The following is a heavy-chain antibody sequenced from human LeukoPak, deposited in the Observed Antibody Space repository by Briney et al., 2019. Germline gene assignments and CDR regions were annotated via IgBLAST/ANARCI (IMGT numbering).Heavy chain of an antibody. D-gene: IGHD5-12*01. CDR2: IKQDGREK. Sequence: PGGSLRLSCAASGFTFSNYWMSWVRQAPGKGLEWVANIKQDGREKSYVDSVKGRFTISRDNAKNSLYLQMNSLRADDTAMYYCAKSLGGSGYSAYHPWDIWGQGTMVTVSS. J-gene: IGHJ3*02. CDR1: GFTFSNYW. V-gene: IGHV3-7*01. CDR3: AKSLGGSGYSAYHPWDI.